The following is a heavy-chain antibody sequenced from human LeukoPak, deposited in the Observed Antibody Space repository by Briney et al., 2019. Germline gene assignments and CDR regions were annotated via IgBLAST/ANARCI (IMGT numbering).Heavy chain of an antibody. J-gene: IGHJ5*02. CDR2: IYTSGST. D-gene: IGHD3/OR15-3a*01. CDR3: ARQEIGLRSFDP. CDR1: GGSISSDTYY. V-gene: IGHV4-61*02. Sequence: SQTLSLTCTVSGGSISSDTYYWSWIRQPAGKGLEWIGRIYTSGSTNYNPSLKSRVTISIDTSKNHFSLKLSSVTAADTAVYYCARQEIGLRSFDPWGQGTLVTVSS.